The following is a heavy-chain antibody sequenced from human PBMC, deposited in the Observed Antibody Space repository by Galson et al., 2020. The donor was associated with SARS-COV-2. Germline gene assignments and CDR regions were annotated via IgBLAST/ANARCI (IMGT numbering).Heavy chain of an antibody. CDR2: IYYSGST. V-gene: IGHV4-59*01. CDR3: ARADGYNFHSFDF. J-gene: IGHJ4*02. D-gene: IGHD5-12*01. CDR1: GDSINNYY. Sequence: SETLSLTCTVSGDSINNYYWNWIRQPPGKGLEWIGHIYYSGSTNYNPSLRSRVTISVDTSKNQFSLKLSSVTAADTAVYYCARADGYNFHSFDFWGQGTRVTVSS.